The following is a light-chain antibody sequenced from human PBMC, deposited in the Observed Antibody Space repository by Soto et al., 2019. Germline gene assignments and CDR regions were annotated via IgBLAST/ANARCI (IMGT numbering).Light chain of an antibody. V-gene: IGKV3-20*01. CDR3: HQYGYSPLT. Sequence: IVLTQSPCTLSLSPGERATLSCRASESVNSACLAWYQHRPGQAPRLLIYGASSRATGVSDRFSGSGSGTDFSLTISRLEHADFALYYCHQYGYSPLTFDQETKVEIK. J-gene: IGKJ1*01. CDR2: GAS. CDR1: ESVNSAC.